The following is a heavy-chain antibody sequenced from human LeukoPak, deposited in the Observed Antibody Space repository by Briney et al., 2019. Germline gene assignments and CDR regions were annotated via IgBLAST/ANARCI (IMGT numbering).Heavy chain of an antibody. D-gene: IGHD2-2*01. J-gene: IGHJ6*02. CDR3: ARVGTYCSSTSCLYYYYGMDV. CDR2: IYYSGST. CDR1: GGSISSYY. V-gene: IGHV4-59*01. Sequence: ASETLSLTCTVSGGSISSYYWSWIRQPPGKGLEWIGYIYYSGSTNYNPSLKSRVTISVGTSKNQFSLKLRSVTAADTAVYYCARVGTYCSSTSCLYYYYGMDVWGQGTTVTVSS.